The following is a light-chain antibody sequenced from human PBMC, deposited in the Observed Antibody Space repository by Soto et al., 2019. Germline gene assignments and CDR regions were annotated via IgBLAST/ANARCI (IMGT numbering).Light chain of an antibody. V-gene: IGKV3-20*01. CDR1: QSVSSSY. J-gene: IGKJ1*01. CDR2: GAS. CDR3: QQYGSSQWT. Sequence: PGERATLSCRASQSVSSSYLAWYQQKPGRAPRLLIYGASSRATGIPDRFSGSGSGTDFTLTISRLEPEDFAVYYCQQYGSSQWTFGQGTKVEIK.